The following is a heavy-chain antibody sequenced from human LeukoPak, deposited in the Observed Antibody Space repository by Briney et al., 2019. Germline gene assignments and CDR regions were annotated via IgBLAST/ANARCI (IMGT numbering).Heavy chain of an antibody. CDR1: GFTFSGSA. CDR2: IRSKANSYAT. D-gene: IGHD4-17*01. Sequence: PAGSLTLSCAASGFTFSGSAMHWVRQASGKGLERVGRIRSKANSYATAYAASVKGRFTISRDDSKNTAYLQMNSLKTEDTAVYYCTSTLAGDYGLIFDYWGQGTLVTVSS. J-gene: IGHJ4*02. V-gene: IGHV3-73*01. CDR3: TSTLAGDYGLIFDY.